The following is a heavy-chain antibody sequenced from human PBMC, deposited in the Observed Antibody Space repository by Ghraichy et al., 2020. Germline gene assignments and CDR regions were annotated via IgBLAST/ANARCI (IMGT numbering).Heavy chain of an antibody. CDR1: GFTFSDYG. Sequence: GGSLRLSCAASGFTFSDYGMTWVRQAPGKGLEWVSSISGTTSYTHYADSVKGRFTISRDNAKSSLSLQMNSLSAEDTAVYYCARGVIDFWGQGTLVNVSS. V-gene: IGHV3-21*01. J-gene: IGHJ4*02. CDR3: ARGVIDF. CDR2: ISGTTSYT.